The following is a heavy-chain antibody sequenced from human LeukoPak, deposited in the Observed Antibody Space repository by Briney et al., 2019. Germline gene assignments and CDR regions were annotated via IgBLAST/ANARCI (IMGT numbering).Heavy chain of an antibody. J-gene: IGHJ4*02. Sequence: GGSLRLSCAASGFTFSSYAMSWVRQAPGKGLEWVSGISGSGGSTYHADSVKGRFTISRDNSKNTLYLQMNSLRAEDTSVYYCAEDQQLQPFHYWGQGTLVTVSS. CDR1: GFTFSSYA. CDR3: AEDQQLQPFHY. V-gene: IGHV3-23*01. D-gene: IGHD2-2*01. CDR2: ISGSGGST.